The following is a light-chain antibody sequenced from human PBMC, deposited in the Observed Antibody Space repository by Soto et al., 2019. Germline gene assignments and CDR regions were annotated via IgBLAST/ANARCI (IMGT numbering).Light chain of an antibody. J-gene: IGLJ2*01. CDR3: SSYAGHSVI. CDR2: EVS. Sequence: QSALTQPPSASGSPGQSVTISCTGTSSDVGRYNFVSWYQQHPGKAPKLMISEVSKRPSGVPDRFSGSKSGNTASLTVSGLQGEEEADYYGSSYAGHSVIFGGGTKLTVL. CDR1: SSDVGRYNF. V-gene: IGLV2-8*01.